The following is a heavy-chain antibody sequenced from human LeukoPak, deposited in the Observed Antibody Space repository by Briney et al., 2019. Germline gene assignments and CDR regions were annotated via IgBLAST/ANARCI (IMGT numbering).Heavy chain of an antibody. Sequence: PGGSRRLSCPASGFTSGSNGMHWVRQLPARGLGWGAFIRYDGSNKYYADSVKGRFTISRDNSKNTLYLQMSSLRAEDTALYYCAKGTYSAYNSGCAYWGQGTLVTVSS. D-gene: IGHD5-12*01. CDR2: IRYDGSNK. V-gene: IGHV3-30*02. J-gene: IGHJ4*02. CDR1: GFTSGSNG. CDR3: AKGTYSAYNSGCAY.